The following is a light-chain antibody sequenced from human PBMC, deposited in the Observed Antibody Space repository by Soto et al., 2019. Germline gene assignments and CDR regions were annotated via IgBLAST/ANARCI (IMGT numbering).Light chain of an antibody. CDR2: EVS. CDR3: CSYAGSSTLYV. J-gene: IGLJ1*01. CDR1: SSDVGNYNL. V-gene: IGLV2-23*02. Sequence: QSALTQPASVSRSPGQSITISCTGTSSDVGNYNLVSWYQQHPGEAPKLMIFEVSKRPSGVSDRFSGSKSGSTASLTISGLQAEDEADYHCCSYAGSSTLYVFGTGTKLTVL.